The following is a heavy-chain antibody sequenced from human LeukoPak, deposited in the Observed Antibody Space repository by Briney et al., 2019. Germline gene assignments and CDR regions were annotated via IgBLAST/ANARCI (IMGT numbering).Heavy chain of an antibody. Sequence: EAGGSLRLSCAASGFTFSSYGMSWVRQAPGKGLEWVSAISGSGGSTYYADSVKGRFTISRDNSKNTLYLQMNSLRAEDTAVYYCAKSYVWGSYRYPPFDYWGQGTLVTVSS. CDR1: GFTFSSYG. CDR3: AKSYVWGSYRYPPFDY. J-gene: IGHJ4*02. CDR2: ISGSGGST. V-gene: IGHV3-23*01. D-gene: IGHD3-16*02.